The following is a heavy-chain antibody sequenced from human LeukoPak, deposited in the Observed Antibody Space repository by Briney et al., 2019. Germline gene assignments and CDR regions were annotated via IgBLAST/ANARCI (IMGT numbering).Heavy chain of an antibody. V-gene: IGHV1-24*01. CDR1: GYTLTELS. D-gene: IGHD2-2*01. CDR3: ATSALGYCSSTSCHRDY. CDR2: FDPEDGET. Sequence: GASVKVSCKVSGYTLTELSMHWVRQAPGKGLEWRGGFDPEDGETIYAQKFQGRVTMTEDTSTDTAYMELSSLRSEDTAVYYCATSALGYCSSTSCHRDYWGQGTLVTVSS. J-gene: IGHJ4*02.